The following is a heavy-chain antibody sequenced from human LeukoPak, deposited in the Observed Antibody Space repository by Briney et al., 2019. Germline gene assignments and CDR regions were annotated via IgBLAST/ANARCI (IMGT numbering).Heavy chain of an antibody. CDR1: GFTVSSNY. CDR3: VREVGGGASGQ. Sequence: GGSLRLSCAASGFTVSSNYMSWVRQVPGKGLEWVSVIYSDGTISYADSVKGRFTISRDNSENTLYLQMNSLRVEDTAVYYCVREVGGGASGQWGQGTLVTVSS. V-gene: IGHV3-66*01. D-gene: IGHD3-16*01. CDR2: IYSDGTI. J-gene: IGHJ4*02.